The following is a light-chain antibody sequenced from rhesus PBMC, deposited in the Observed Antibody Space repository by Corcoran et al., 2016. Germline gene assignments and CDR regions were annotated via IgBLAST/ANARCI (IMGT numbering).Light chain of an antibody. V-gene: IGKV3-24*03. J-gene: IGKJ2*01. CDR2: GAS. CDR3: LQSSSWPYS. Sequence: EIVMTQSPATLALSPGERATLSCRASQSVSMFLGWYQQNPGQAPRLLIYGASSRATGIPDRFSGSGSGTEFTLTISSLEPEDVGVYFCLQSSSWPYSFGQGTKVEIK. CDR1: QSVSMF.